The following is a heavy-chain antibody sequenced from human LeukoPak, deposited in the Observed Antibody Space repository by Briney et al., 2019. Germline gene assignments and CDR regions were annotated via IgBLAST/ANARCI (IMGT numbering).Heavy chain of an antibody. V-gene: IGHV4-59*08. CDR3: ARHLPADYYDSSGYLDY. D-gene: IGHD3-22*01. CDR1: GGSISSYY. J-gene: IGHJ4*02. Sequence: SETLSLTCTVSGGSISSYYWSWIRQPPGKGLEWIGYIYYSGSTNYNPSLKSRVTISVDTSKNQLSLKLSSVTAADTAVYHCARHLPADYYDSSGYLDYWGQGTLITVSS. CDR2: IYYSGST.